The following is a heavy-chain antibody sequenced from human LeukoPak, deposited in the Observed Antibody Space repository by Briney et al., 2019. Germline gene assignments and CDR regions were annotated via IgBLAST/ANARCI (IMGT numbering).Heavy chain of an antibody. CDR2: IYYSGTT. CDR1: GGSIGTYS. V-gene: IGHV4-59*01. Sequence: SETPSLTCTVSGGSIGTYSWNWIRQPPGKGLEWIGYIYYSGTTNYNPSLKSRVTISVDTSKNQFSLKLSFVTAADTAVYYCARGVYIAAAQYGYWGQGTLVTVSS. D-gene: IGHD6-13*01. CDR3: ARGVYIAAAQYGY. J-gene: IGHJ4*02.